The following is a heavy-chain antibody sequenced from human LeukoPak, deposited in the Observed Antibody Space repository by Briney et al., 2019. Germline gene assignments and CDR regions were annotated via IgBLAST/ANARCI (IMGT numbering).Heavy chain of an antibody. V-gene: IGHV3-73*01. Sequence: GGSLKLSCTVSGFMFSGSAIHWFRQASGKGLEWIGRIRNRGNNFATDYSASLTGRVTISREDLKNTAYLQMDSLKSDDTAVYYCTREYNTATRGDFWGQGTLVIVSS. CDR1: GFMFSGSA. J-gene: IGHJ4*02. CDR2: IRNRGNNFAT. D-gene: IGHD2/OR15-2a*01. CDR3: TREYNTATRGDF.